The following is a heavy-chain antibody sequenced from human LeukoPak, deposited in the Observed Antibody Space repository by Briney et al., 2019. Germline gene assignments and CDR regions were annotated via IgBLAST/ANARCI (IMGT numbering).Heavy chain of an antibody. D-gene: IGHD1-26*01. V-gene: IGHV1-8*01. CDR2: MNPNSGNT. Sequence: GASVKVSCKASGYTFTSYDINWVRQATGQGLEWMGWMNPNSGNTGYVQKFQDRVTMTRSTSISTAYMELSSLRSEDTAVYYCMRGSSGTYHGMYNWFDPWGQGTLVTVSS. J-gene: IGHJ5*02. CDR3: MRGSSGTYHGMYNWFDP. CDR1: GYTFTSYD.